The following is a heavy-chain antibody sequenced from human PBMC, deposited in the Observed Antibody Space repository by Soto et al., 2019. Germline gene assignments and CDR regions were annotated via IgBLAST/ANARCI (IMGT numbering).Heavy chain of an antibody. CDR1: GFTFSSYG. V-gene: IGHV3-33*01. Sequence: QVQLVESGGGVVQPGRSLRLSCAASGFTFSSYGMHWVRQAPGKGLAWVAVIWYDGSNKYYADSVKGRFTISRDNSKNTLYLQMNSLRAEDTAVYYCARDRQQYFMVRGYLYYYYGMDVWGQGTTVTVSS. CDR2: IWYDGSNK. CDR3: ARDRQQYFMVRGYLYYYYGMDV. J-gene: IGHJ6*02. D-gene: IGHD3-10*01.